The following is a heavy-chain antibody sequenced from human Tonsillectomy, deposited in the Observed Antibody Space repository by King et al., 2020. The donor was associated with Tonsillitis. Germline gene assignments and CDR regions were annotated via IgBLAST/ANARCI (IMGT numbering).Heavy chain of an antibody. CDR1: GFTFTSSA. CDR2: IVVGSGNT. J-gene: IGHJ6*02. D-gene: IGHD3-10*01. Sequence: QLVQSGPEVKKPGTSVKVSCKASGFTFTSSAVQWVRQARGQRLEWIGWIVVGSGNTNYAQKFQERVTITRDMSTSTAYMELSSLRSEDTAVYYCAADRITMVRGAVVDVWGQGTTVTVSS. V-gene: IGHV1-58*01. CDR3: AADRITMVRGAVVDV.